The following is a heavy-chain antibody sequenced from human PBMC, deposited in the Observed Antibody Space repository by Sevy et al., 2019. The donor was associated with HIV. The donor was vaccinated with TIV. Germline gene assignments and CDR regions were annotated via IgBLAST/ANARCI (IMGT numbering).Heavy chain of an antibody. V-gene: IGHV3-11*01. CDR2: ISSSGSTI. Sequence: GGSLRLSCAASGFTFSDYYMSWIRQAPGKGLEWVSYISSSGSTIYYADSVKGRFTISRDNAKNSLYLQMNSLRAEDTAVYYWGRAHEAKGTGYYTYYGMDVWGQGTTVTVSS. D-gene: IGHD3-9*01. CDR1: GFTFSDYY. J-gene: IGHJ6*02. CDR3: GRAHEAKGTGYYTYYGMDV.